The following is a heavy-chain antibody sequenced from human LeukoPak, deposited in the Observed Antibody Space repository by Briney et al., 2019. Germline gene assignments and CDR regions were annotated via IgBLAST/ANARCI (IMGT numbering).Heavy chain of an antibody. V-gene: IGHV3-74*01. CDR3: ARGLSGYASSLGY. CDR2: INSDGSST. CDR1: GFTFSSYW. D-gene: IGHD6-6*01. Sequence: PGGSLRLSCAASGFTFSSYWMHWVRQAPGKGLVWVSHINSDGSSTSYADSVRGRFTISRDNAKNTLYLQMNSLRAEDTAVYYCARGLSGYASSLGYWGQGTLVTVSA. J-gene: IGHJ4*02.